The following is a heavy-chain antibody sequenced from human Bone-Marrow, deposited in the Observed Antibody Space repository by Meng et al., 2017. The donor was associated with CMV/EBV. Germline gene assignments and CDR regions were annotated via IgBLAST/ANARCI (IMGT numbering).Heavy chain of an antibody. CDR3: ARESRDIVVVPAIDGRDV. CDR2: INSDGSST. Sequence: GGSLRLSCAASGFTFSSYWMHWVRQAPGKGLVWVSRINSDGSSTSYADSVKGRFTISRDNAKNTLYLQMNSLRAEDTAVYYCARESRDIVVVPAIDGRDVWGQGNTVTV. D-gene: IGHD2-2*01. V-gene: IGHV3-74*01. CDR1: GFTFSSYW. J-gene: IGHJ6*02.